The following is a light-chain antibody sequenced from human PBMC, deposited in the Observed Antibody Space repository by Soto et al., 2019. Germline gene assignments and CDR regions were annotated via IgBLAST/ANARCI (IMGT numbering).Light chain of an antibody. CDR2: DVS. CDR1: SSDVGGYNY. V-gene: IGLV2-14*01. Sequence: QPSPVAGSPGQSITISCTGTSSDVGGYNYVSWYQQHPGKAPKLMIYDVSNRPSGVSNRFSGSKSGNTASLTISGLQAEDEADYYCSSYTSSSTSVFGTGTKVTVL. J-gene: IGLJ1*01. CDR3: SSYTSSSTSV.